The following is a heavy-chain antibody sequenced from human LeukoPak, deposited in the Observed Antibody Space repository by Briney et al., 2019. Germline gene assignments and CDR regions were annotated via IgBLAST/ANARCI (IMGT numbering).Heavy chain of an antibody. CDR1: GGTLSSYA. D-gene: IGHD5-12*01. CDR3: ARDVVATTPNFDY. Sequence: SVKVSCKASGGTLSSYAISWVRQAPGQGLEWMGRIIPILGIANYAQKFQGRVTITADKSTSTAYMELSSLRSEDTAVYYCARDVVATTPNFDYWGQGTLVTVSS. CDR2: IIPILGIA. V-gene: IGHV1-69*04. J-gene: IGHJ4*02.